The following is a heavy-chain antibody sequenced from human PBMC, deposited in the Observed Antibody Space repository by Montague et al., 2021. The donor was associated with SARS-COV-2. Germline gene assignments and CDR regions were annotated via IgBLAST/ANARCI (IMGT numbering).Heavy chain of an antibody. D-gene: IGHD6-13*01. CDR2: IQLRSKRKS. Sequence: CAISGDSVSDLRGRSDEHPDELPSRLELVCRIQLRSKRKSDYARXVKSRIAINPDTSKNQFSLQLSSVTPEDTALYYCVRGIEAAGSYDYWGQGTLVTVSS. V-gene: IGHV6-1*01. CDR3: VRGIEAAGSYDY. CDR1: GDSVSDLRGR. J-gene: IGHJ4*02.